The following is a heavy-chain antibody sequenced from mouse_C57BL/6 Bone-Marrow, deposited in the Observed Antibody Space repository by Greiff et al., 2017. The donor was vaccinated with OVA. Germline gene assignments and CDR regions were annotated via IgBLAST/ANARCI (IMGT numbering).Heavy chain of an antibody. CDR1: GFNIKDDY. J-gene: IGHJ1*03. D-gene: IGHD4-1*01. CDR2: IDPENGDT. Sequence: EVQLQQSGAELVRPGASVKLSCTASGFNIKDDYMHWVKQRPEQGLEWIGWIDPENGDTAYASKFPGKATITADTSSNPAYLQLSSLTSDDTAVYYCTTKGGTGFYWYFDVWGTGTTVTVSS. CDR3: TTKGGTGFYWYFDV. V-gene: IGHV14-4*01.